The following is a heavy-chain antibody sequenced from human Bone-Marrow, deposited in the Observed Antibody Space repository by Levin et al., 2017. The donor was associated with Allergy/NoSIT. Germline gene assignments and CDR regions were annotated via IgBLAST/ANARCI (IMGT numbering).Heavy chain of an antibody. CDR1: GFTFTDYA. D-gene: IGHD4-23*01. V-gene: IGHV3-9*01. J-gene: IGHJ6*02. Sequence: LSLTCAASGFTFTDYAIHWIRQAPGRGLEWVSVVSWNSGTIGYADSVKGRFTISRDNAKNSLYLQMTSLRTDDTALYFCARHKDYGGNGYYYYGMDVWGQGTTVTVSS. CDR3: ARHKDYGGNGYYYYGMDV. CDR2: VSWNSGTI.